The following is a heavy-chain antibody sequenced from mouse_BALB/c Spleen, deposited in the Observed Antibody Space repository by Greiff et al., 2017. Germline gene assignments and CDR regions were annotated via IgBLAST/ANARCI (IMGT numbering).Heavy chain of an antibody. Sequence: VMLVESGPGLVAPSQSLSITCTVSGFSLSRYSVHWVRQPPGKGLEWLGMIWGGGSTDYNSALKSRLSISKDNSKSQVFLKMNSLQTDDTAMYYCARTTTATDYYAMDYWGQGTSVTVSS. D-gene: IGHD1-2*01. V-gene: IGHV2-6-4*01. CDR2: IWGGGST. J-gene: IGHJ4*01. CDR1: GFSLSRYS. CDR3: ARTTTATDYYAMDY.